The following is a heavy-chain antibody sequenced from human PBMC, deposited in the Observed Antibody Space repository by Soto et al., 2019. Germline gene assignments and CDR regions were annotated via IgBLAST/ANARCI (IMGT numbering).Heavy chain of an antibody. CDR2: ISGSGGST. D-gene: IGHD5-18*01. CDR1: GFTFSSYA. J-gene: IGHJ6*02. V-gene: IGHV3-23*01. CDR3: AKDPAGIQLWLGPPLDYYYGMDV. Sequence: GGSLRLSCAASGFTFSSYAMSWVRQAPGKGLEWVSAISGSGGSTYYADSVKGRFTISSDNSKNPLYLQMNSLRAEDTAVYYCAKDPAGIQLWLGPPLDYYYGMDVWGQGTTVTVSS.